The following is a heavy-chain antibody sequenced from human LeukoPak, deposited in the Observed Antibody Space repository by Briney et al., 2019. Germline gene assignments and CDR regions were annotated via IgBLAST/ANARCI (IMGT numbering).Heavy chain of an antibody. CDR3: AKDVSQQPGVLVDY. Sequence: PGGSLRLSCAASGFTFSSYAMSWVRQDPGKGLEWDSAISGSGGSTYYADSVKGRFTISRDNSKNTLHLQMDSLRAEDTAVYFCAKDVSQQPGVLVDYWGQRTLVTVSS. V-gene: IGHV3-23*01. CDR1: GFTFSSYA. J-gene: IGHJ4*02. CDR2: ISGSGGST. D-gene: IGHD6-13*01.